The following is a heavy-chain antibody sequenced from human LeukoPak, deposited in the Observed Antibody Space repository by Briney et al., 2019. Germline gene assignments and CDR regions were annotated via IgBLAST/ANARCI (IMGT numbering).Heavy chain of an antibody. CDR2: IYYSGST. CDR3: ARFMSDFWSGYQYYFDY. CDR1: GGSTSSYY. D-gene: IGHD3-3*01. J-gene: IGHJ4*02. Sequence: SETLSLTCTVSGGSTSSYYWSWIRQPPGKGLEWIGYIYYSGSTNYNPSLKSRVTISVDTSKNQFSLKLSSVTAADTAVYYCARFMSDFWSGYQYYFDYWGQGTLVTVSS. V-gene: IGHV4-59*01.